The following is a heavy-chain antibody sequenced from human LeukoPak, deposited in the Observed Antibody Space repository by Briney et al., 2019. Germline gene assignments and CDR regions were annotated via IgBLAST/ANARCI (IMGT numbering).Heavy chain of an antibody. Sequence: SETLSLTCTVSGGSISSSNYYWGWIRQTPGKDLEWIGSTSYSGSTHYNPSFKSRVTVSVDTSKNQFFLNLSSVTAADTAVYYCSRTTGDSAIIAAHWGQGTLVTVSS. CDR1: GGSISSSNYY. CDR2: TSYSGST. D-gene: IGHD3-16*01. CDR3: SRTTGDSAIIAAH. V-gene: IGHV4-39*01. J-gene: IGHJ4*02.